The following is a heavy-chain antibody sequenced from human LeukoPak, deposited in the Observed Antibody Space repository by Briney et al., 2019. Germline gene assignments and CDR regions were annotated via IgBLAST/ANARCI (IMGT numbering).Heavy chain of an antibody. D-gene: IGHD1-20*01. V-gene: IGHV3-74*01. Sequence: GGSLRLSCAASGFTFSNHMMHWVRQAPGKGLVWVSRIKRDGITITYADSVKGRFTISRDNAKNTLYLQMNSLRAEDTAVYYCLRDLNWSLDQWGQGTLVTVSS. J-gene: IGHJ4*02. CDR2: IKRDGITI. CDR1: GFTFSNHM. CDR3: LRDLNWSLDQ.